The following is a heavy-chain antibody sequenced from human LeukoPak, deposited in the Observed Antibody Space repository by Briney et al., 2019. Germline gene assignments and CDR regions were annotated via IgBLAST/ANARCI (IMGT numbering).Heavy chain of an antibody. Sequence: ASVKDSCKVSGHTLTELSLHWVRQAPGKGLEWMGGLDPEAGEMIYSQKFQGRVTMTEDTSTDIAYMEMSSLRSEDTAVYYCATGRTWWDLLNYWGQGTLVTVSS. D-gene: IGHD1-26*01. CDR3: ATGRTWWDLLNY. CDR2: LDPEAGEM. V-gene: IGHV1-24*01. CDR1: GHTLTELS. J-gene: IGHJ4*02.